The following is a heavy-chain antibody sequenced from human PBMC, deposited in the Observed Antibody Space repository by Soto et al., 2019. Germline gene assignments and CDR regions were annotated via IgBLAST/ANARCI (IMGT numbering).Heavy chain of an antibody. CDR1: GFTFSSYG. CDR3: AAGSYGAGKDV. D-gene: IGHD5-18*01. V-gene: IGHV3-48*01. Sequence: GSLRLSCAASGFTFSSYGMHWVRQAPGKGLEWVSYISSSSTTIYYADSVKGRFTISRDNAKNSLYLQMNSLRAEDTAVYYCAAGSYGAGKDVWGQGTTVTVSS. J-gene: IGHJ6*02. CDR2: ISSSSTTI.